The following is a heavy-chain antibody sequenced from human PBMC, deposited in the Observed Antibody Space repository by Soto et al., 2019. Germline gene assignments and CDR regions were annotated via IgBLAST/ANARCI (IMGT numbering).Heavy chain of an antibody. Sequence: SETLSLTCTVSGGSISSGGYYWSWIRQHPGKGLEWIGYIYYSGSTYYNPSLKSRVTISVDTSKNQFSLKLSSVTAADTAVYYCAREDIVVVPAAIRWGQGTLVTVSS. CDR1: GGSISSGGYY. CDR3: AREDIVVVPAAIR. J-gene: IGHJ4*02. V-gene: IGHV4-31*03. D-gene: IGHD2-2*02. CDR2: IYYSGST.